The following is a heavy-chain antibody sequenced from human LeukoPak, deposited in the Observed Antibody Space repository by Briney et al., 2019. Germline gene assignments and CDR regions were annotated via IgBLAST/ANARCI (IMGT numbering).Heavy chain of an antibody. CDR1: GFIFSTYS. Sequence: GGSLRFSCVASGFIFSTYSMNWVRQAPGKGLEWVSYITGSSSTKHYADSVKGRFTISRDNAKNSLFLEMNSLRDEDTAVYYCTRDPDALDYWGQGTMVTVSS. CDR2: ITGSSSTK. V-gene: IGHV3-48*02. CDR3: TRDPDALDY. J-gene: IGHJ4*02.